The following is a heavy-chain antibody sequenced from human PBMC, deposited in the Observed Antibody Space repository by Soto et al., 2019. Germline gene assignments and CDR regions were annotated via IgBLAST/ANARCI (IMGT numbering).Heavy chain of an antibody. D-gene: IGHD6-6*01. CDR1: GYTFPCYY. J-gene: IGHJ6*02. Sequence: ASVTVSFKASGYTFPCYYMHWLRQPPGREREGMGWINPNSGGTSYAQKFPGRVTITRDTAITTAYMELSRLRPDDKAVYYCSREINSSSRSYCMDFWGQGTQVTVSS. V-gene: IGHV1-2*02. CDR2: INPNSGGT. CDR3: SREINSSSRSYCMDF.